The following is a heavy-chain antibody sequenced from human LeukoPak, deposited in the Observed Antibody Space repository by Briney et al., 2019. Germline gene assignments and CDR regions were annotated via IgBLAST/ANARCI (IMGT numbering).Heavy chain of an antibody. V-gene: IGHV4-34*01. CDR3: ARILRYYGSGSYGY. D-gene: IGHD3-10*01. Sequence: PSETLSLTCAVYGGSFSGYQWSWVRQPPGKGLEWIGEINHSGVADYNQSLKSRVTISLDTSKNQFSLRLRSVTAADTAMYYCARILRYYGSGSYGYWGQGTLVTVSS. CDR2: INHSGVA. J-gene: IGHJ4*02. CDR1: GGSFSGYQ.